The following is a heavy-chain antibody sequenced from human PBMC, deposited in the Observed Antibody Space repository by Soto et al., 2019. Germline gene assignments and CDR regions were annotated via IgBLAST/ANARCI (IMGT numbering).Heavy chain of an antibody. V-gene: IGHV3-21*01. CDR2: ISSSSSYI. D-gene: IGHD3-3*01. CDR3: ARETYYDFWSGYSGPDV. J-gene: IGHJ6*02. Sequence: GGSLRLSCAASGFTFSSYSMNWVRQAPGKGLEWVSSISSSSSYIYYADSVKGRFTISRDNAKNSLYLQMNSLRAEDTAVYYCARETYYDFWSGYSGPDVWGQGTTVTVSS. CDR1: GFTFSSYS.